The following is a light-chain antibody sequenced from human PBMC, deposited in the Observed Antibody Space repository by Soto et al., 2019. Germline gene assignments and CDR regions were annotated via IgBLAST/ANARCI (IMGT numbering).Light chain of an antibody. CDR1: QSVRSSY. Sequence: EIVLTQSPGTLSLSPGERATLSCRASQSVRSSYLGWYQQKPGQAPRLLMYGASNRATGIPDRFSGSGSGTDFTLTITRLEHEEFAMYYCQHYGSSPTFGPGTQVDIK. CDR3: QHYGSSPT. V-gene: IGKV3-20*01. J-gene: IGKJ1*01. CDR2: GAS.